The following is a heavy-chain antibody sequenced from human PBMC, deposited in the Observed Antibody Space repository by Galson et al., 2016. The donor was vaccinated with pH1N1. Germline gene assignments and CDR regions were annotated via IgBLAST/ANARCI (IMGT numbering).Heavy chain of an antibody. CDR2: FNPDNGNT. CDR1: GYTFTTYL. J-gene: IGHJ4*02. D-gene: IGHD3-16*01. V-gene: IGHV1-3*01. Sequence: SVKVSCKASGYTFTTYLIHWVRQAPGETLEWMGWFNPDNGNTKYSQRFQGRVTFTRDTSATTAYMEVSSLRSEDTAVYYCARDDYGRYFDYWGQGTLVTVSA. CDR3: ARDDYGRYFDY.